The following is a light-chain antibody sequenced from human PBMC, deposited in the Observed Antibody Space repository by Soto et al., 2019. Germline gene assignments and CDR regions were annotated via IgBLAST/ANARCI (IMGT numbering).Light chain of an antibody. CDR2: AAS. Sequence: DIQMTQSPSSLSASVGDRVTITCRASQSSGSFLNWYQQKPGKAPKLLIYAASNLQSGVPSRFSGSASGTDFTLTISSLQPEDFETYYCQQSYRTVRMYIFGQGTKLEI. CDR1: QSSGSF. J-gene: IGKJ2*01. CDR3: QQSYRTVRMYI. V-gene: IGKV1-39*01.